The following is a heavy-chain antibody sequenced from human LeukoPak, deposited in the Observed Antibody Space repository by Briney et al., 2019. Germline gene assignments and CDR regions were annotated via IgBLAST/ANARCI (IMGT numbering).Heavy chain of an antibody. D-gene: IGHD5-12*01. CDR1: GYSFTSYW. CDR3: ARQPVATIRFYYFDY. CDR2: IYPGDSDT. V-gene: IGHV5-51*01. J-gene: IGHJ4*02. Sequence: GESLKISCKGSGYSFTSYWIGWVRQMPGKGLEWMGIIYPGDSDTRYSPSFQGQVTISADKSISTAYLQWSSLKASDTAMYYCARQPVATIRFYYFDYWGQGTLVTVSS.